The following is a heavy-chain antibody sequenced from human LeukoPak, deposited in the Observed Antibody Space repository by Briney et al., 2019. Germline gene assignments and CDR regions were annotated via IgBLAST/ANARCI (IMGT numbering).Heavy chain of an antibody. D-gene: IGHD5-12*01. CDR1: GGSFSGYY. CDR2: INHSGST. J-gene: IGHJ4*02. Sequence: SETLSLTCAVSGGSFSGYYWSWIRQPPGKGLEWIGEINHSGSTNYNPSLKSRVTISVDTSKNQFSLKLSSVTAADTAVYYCARGGPMVATLDYWGQGTLVTVSS. CDR3: ARGGPMVATLDY. V-gene: IGHV4-34*01.